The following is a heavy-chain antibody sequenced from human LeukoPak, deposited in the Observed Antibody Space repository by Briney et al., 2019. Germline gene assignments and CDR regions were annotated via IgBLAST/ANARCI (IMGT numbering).Heavy chain of an antibody. CDR1: GFTFSTYW. V-gene: IGHV3-7*01. D-gene: IGHD1-14*01. J-gene: IGHJ4*02. Sequence: GGSLRLSCAASGFTFSTYWMAWVRQAPGKGLEWVANIKGDESARHQADSVKGRFTISRDNAQNSVYLQMSSLRGEDTAVYYCARDVVGNLDYWGQGTLVTVSS. CDR2: IKGDESAR. CDR3: ARDVVGNLDY.